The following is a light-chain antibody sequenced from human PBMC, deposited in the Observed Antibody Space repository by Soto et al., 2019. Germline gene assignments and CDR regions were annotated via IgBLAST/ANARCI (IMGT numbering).Light chain of an antibody. V-gene: IGKV3-15*01. Sequence: ETVMTQSPATLSVSPGERATLSCRASRSVTSHLAWYQQKPGQAPRLLIYGASTRATDIPARFSGSGSGTEFTLTNSSLQSEDSAVYYCQQYNNWPPYTFGQGTNLEIK. CDR3: QQYNNWPPYT. J-gene: IGKJ2*01. CDR2: GAS. CDR1: RSVTSH.